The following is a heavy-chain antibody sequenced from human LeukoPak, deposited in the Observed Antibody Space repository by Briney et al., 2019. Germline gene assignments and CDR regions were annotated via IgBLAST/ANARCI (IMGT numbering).Heavy chain of an antibody. D-gene: IGHD6-19*01. CDR1: GFTFSSYS. CDR3: ARDLLIAVAGHDAFDI. Sequence: PGGSLRLSCAASGFTFSSYSMNWVRQAPGKGLEWVSVIYSGGSTYYADSVKGRFTISRDNSKNTLYLQMNSLRAEDTAVYYCARDLLIAVAGHDAFDIWGQGTMVTVSS. V-gene: IGHV3-66*02. CDR2: IYSGGST. J-gene: IGHJ3*02.